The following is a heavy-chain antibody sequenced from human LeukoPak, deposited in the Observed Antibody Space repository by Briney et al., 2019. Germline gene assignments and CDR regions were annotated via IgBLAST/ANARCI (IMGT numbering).Heavy chain of an antibody. D-gene: IGHD4-17*01. CDR3: ARDNSYGHYGPFDY. V-gene: IGHV4-38-2*02. CDR1: GYSISSGYY. Sequence: SETLSLTCTVSGYSISSGYYWGWIRQPPGKGLEWIGSIHHGGNNYNNPSLKSRDTISVDPSKNQFSLKLSSVTAADTAVYYCARDNSYGHYGPFDYWGQGTLVPVSS. J-gene: IGHJ4*02. CDR2: IHHGGNN.